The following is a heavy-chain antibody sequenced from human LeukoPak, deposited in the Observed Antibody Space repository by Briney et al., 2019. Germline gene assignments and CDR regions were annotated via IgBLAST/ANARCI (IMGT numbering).Heavy chain of an antibody. Sequence: SETLSLTCTVSGGSISSGGYYWSWIRQPPGKGLEWIGYIYYSGSTNYNPSLKSRVTILVDTSKNQFSLKLSSVTAADTAVYYCAREGSSSWLNWFDPWGQGTLVTVSS. J-gene: IGHJ5*02. CDR3: AREGSSSWLNWFDP. D-gene: IGHD6-13*01. V-gene: IGHV4-61*08. CDR2: IYYSGST. CDR1: GGSISSGGYY.